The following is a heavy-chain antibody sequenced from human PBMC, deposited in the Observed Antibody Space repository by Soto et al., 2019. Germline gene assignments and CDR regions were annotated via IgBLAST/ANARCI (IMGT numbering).Heavy chain of an antibody. Sequence: EVQLVESGGGLVQPGGSLRLSCAASGFPVSTNYVSWVRQAPGKGLEWVSITYDGGSTYYADSVKGRFTITRDNFKNMLYLQMNSLRAEDTAVYYCARGDGDYGRRLDPWGQGTQVTVSS. CDR1: GFPVSTNY. CDR2: TYDGGST. V-gene: IGHV3-66*01. CDR3: ARGDGDYGRRLDP. J-gene: IGHJ5*02. D-gene: IGHD4-17*01.